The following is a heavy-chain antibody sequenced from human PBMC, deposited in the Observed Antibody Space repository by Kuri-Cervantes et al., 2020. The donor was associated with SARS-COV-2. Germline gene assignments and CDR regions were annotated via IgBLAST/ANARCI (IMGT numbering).Heavy chain of an antibody. CDR3: ASGMKRGYSYGTDLY. J-gene: IGHJ4*02. V-gene: IGHV1-69*06. CDR1: GGTFSSYT. D-gene: IGHD5-18*01. CDR2: IIPIFGTA. Sequence: SVKVSCKASGGTFSSYTISWVRQAPGQGLEWMGGIIPIFGTANYAQKFQGRVTITADKSTSTAYMGLSSLRSEDTAVYYCASGMKRGYSYGTDLYWGQGTLVTVSS.